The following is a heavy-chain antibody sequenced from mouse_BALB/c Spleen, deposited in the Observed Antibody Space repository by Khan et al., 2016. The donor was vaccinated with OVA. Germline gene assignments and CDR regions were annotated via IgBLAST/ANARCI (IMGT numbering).Heavy chain of an antibody. V-gene: IGHV1-63*02. CDR2: IYPGNGNT. J-gene: IGHJ4*01. D-gene: IGHD1-1*01. CDR1: GYTFTNYW. Sequence: QVQLQQSGAELVRPGTSVKMSCKAAGYTFTNYWIGWINQRPGHGLEWIGDIYPGNGNTNYNEKFKGKATLTADTSSNTAYLQLSSLTSEDSAIYYSARPDAFGTNYATMDDWGQGTSVTVSS. CDR3: ARPDAFGTNYATMDD.